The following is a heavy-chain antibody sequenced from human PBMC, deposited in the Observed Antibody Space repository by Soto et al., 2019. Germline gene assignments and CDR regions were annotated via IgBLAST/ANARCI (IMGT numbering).Heavy chain of an antibody. V-gene: IGHV3-9*01. Sequence: EVRLEESGGRLVQAGTSLRLSCRASGFRFDDYAMHWVRQAPGKGLEWVAGIIWNSEAIDYAESVRGRFTISRDKAENSVFLQMDSLSPEDTALYYCTRDDQGIATSGTPILGSWGQGTPVTVSS. D-gene: IGHD6-13*01. CDR2: IIWNSEAI. CDR3: TRDDQGIATSGTPILGS. J-gene: IGHJ4*02. CDR1: GFRFDDYA.